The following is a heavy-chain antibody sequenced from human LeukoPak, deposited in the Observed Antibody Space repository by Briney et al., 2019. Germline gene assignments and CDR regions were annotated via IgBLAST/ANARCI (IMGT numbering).Heavy chain of an antibody. CDR1: GFTFSSYG. D-gene: IGHD3-3*01. CDR3: AKDKNPFLEWYFDY. V-gene: IGHV3-30*18. Sequence: GGSLRLSCAASGFTFSSYGMHWVRQAPGEGLEWGAVISYDGSNKYYADSVKGRFTISRDNSKNTLYLQMNSLRAEDTAVYYCAKDKNPFLEWYFDYWGQGTLVTVPS. CDR2: ISYDGSNK. J-gene: IGHJ4*02.